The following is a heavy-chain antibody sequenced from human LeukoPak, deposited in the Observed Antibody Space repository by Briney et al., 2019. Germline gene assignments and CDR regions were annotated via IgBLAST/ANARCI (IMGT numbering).Heavy chain of an antibody. Sequence: GGSLRLSCTASGFTFSSYAMSWVRQAPGKGLEWVSAISGSGGSTYYADSVKGRFTIPRDNSKNTLYLQMNSLRAEDTAVYYCAKIGIAAADPRRFGFFDYWGQGTLVTVSS. CDR1: GFTFSSYA. CDR3: AKIGIAAADPRRFGFFDY. D-gene: IGHD6-13*01. V-gene: IGHV3-23*01. J-gene: IGHJ4*02. CDR2: ISGSGGST.